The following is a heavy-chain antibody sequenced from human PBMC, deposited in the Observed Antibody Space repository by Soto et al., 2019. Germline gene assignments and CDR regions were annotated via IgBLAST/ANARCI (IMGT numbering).Heavy chain of an antibody. J-gene: IGHJ6*02. CDR2: ISNNNNYP. D-gene: IGHD3-10*01. CDR3: ARTGEPRNDYAMDV. V-gene: IGHV3-11*06. Sequence: QVQLVESGGGLVKPGWSLRLSCAASGFTFSNYDMTWIRQAPGQGLEWVLDISNNNNYPYYADFVKGRFTIARDNARNSLFLQMNSQRAEGTAIYYCARTGEPRNDYAMDVWGQGTTVTVSS. CDR1: GFTFSNYD.